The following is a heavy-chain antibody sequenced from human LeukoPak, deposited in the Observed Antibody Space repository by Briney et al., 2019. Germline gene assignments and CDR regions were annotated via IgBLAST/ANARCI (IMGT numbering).Heavy chain of an antibody. CDR2: IRSKADTYAT. Sequence: PGGSLRLSCAASGFTFSDSAIHWVRQATGKGLEWVGGIRSKADTYATTYAASLKGRFTISRDDSRNRAYLQMSSLRTEDTAVYYCTREYSSGWPFDFWGQGTLVTVSS. CDR3: TREYSSGWPFDF. J-gene: IGHJ4*02. CDR1: GFTFSDSA. D-gene: IGHD6-19*01. V-gene: IGHV3-73*01.